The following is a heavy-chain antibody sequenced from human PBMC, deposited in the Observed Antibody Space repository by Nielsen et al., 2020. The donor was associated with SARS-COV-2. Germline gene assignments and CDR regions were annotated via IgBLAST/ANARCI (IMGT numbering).Heavy chain of an antibody. CDR2: IWYDGSNK. CDR1: GFTFSSYG. J-gene: IGHJ4*02. D-gene: IGHD4-23*01. V-gene: IGHV3-30*02. Sequence: GGSLRLSCAASGFTFSSYGMHWVRQAPGKGLEWVAVIWYDGSNKYYADSVKGRFTISRDNSKNTLYLQMNSLRAEDTAVYYCAYGGYGGNSWMFDYWGQGTLVTVSS. CDR3: AYGGYGGNSWMFDY.